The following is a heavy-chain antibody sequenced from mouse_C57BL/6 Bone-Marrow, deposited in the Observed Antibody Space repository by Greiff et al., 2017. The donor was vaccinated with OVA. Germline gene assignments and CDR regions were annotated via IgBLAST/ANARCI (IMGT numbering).Heavy chain of an antibody. D-gene: IGHD2-1*01. CDR2: INPGNGGT. Sequence: QVQLKESGAELVRPGTSVKVSCKASGYAFTNYLIEWVKQRPGQGLEWIGGINPGNGGTNYNEKFKGKETLTADKSASTSYMPLSSLTSEDSAVYFCARPIYYGNYDYAMDYWGQGTSVTVSS. J-gene: IGHJ4*01. CDR3: ARPIYYGNYDYAMDY. CDR1: GYAFTNYL. V-gene: IGHV1-54*01.